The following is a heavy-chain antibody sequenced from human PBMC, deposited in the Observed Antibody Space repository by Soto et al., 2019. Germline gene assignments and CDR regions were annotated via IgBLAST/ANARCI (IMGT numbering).Heavy chain of an antibody. CDR1: GGSISSGGYS. J-gene: IGHJ3*02. CDR3: ARTPDI. CDR2: IYHSGSP. V-gene: IGHV4-30-2*01. Sequence: QLQLQESGSGLVKPSQTLSLTCAVSGGSISSGGYSWSWIRQPPGKGLGWIGYIYHSGSPYYDPSLXRXXTISVDRSKNQSSLKLSSVTAAGTAVYYCARTPDIWGQGTMVTVSS.